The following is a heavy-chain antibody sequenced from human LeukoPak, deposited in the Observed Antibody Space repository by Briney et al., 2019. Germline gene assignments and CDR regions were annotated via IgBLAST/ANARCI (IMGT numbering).Heavy chain of an antibody. J-gene: IGHJ4*02. CDR2: LNWNGGST. CDR1: GFTCDDYG. CDR3: ARATHYYGSGSYYRQFDY. Sequence: GGTLRLSCAASGFTCDDYGMSWVRQAPGNGLEWVSGLNWNGGSTGYADSVEGRFTISRDNAKSSLYLQMNSLRAEDTALYYCARATHYYGSGSYYRQFDYWGQGTLVTVSS. V-gene: IGHV3-20*04. D-gene: IGHD3-10*01.